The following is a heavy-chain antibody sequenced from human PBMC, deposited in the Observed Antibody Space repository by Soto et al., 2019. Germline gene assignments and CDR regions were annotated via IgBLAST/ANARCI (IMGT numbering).Heavy chain of an antibody. CDR1: GFTFSSYA. D-gene: IGHD3-22*01. J-gene: IGHJ6*02. CDR3: AKPLLGGYYYDSSGDYGMDV. Sequence: PGGSLRLSCAASGFTFSSYAMSWVRQAPGKGLEWVSAISGSGGSTYYADSVKGRFTISRDNSKNTLYLQMNSLRAEDTAVYYCAKPLLGGYYYDSSGDYGMDVWGQGTTVTVSS. V-gene: IGHV3-23*01. CDR2: ISGSGGST.